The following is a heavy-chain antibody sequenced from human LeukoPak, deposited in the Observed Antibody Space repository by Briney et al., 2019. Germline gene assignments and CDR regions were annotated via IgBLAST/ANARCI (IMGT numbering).Heavy chain of an antibody. Sequence: PGGSLRLSYVASGFTFSSYWMTWVRQAPGKGLEWVASVKQDVNEKYYVDSVKGRFTISRDNAKNSLFLQMNSLRVEDTAVYYCARGPPYGTRSDYFDYWGRGTLVTVSS. CDR3: ARGPPYGTRSDYFDY. D-gene: IGHD3-10*01. CDR1: GFTFSSYW. J-gene: IGHJ4*02. V-gene: IGHV3-7*01. CDR2: VKQDVNEK.